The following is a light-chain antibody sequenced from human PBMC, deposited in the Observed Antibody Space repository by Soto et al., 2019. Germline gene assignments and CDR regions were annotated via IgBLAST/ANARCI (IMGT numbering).Light chain of an antibody. J-gene: IGKJ1*01. CDR2: VAS. CDR3: QQSYSSPRT. CDR1: QNIDNY. V-gene: IGKV1-39*01. Sequence: DIQMTQSPSSLFSSVGDSVTLTCRASQNIDNYLNWYQVKPGKAPKLLLSVASGFQSAAPSNFSGSGSGTDFSLSISSLQPEDFAIYYCQQSYSSPRTFGQGTRVEIK.